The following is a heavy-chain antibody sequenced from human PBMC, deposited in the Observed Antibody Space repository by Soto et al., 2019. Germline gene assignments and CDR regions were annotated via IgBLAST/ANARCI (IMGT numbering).Heavy chain of an antibody. CDR2: IIPILGIA. CDR1: GGTFSSYT. J-gene: IGHJ6*03. Sequence: ASVKVSCKASGGTFSSYTISWVRQAPGQGLEWMGRIIPILGIANYAQKFQGRVTITADKSTSTAYMELSSLRSEDTAVYYCARGDYCSSTSCYAADDYYMDVWGKGTTVTVSS. V-gene: IGHV1-69*02. D-gene: IGHD2-2*01. CDR3: ARGDYCSSTSCYAADDYYMDV.